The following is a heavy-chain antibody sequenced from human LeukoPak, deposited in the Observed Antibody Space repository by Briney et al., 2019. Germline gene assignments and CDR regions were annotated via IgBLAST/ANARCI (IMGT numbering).Heavy chain of an antibody. D-gene: IGHD3-10*01. J-gene: IGHJ4*02. V-gene: IGHV3-30*18. CDR3: AKDRSGSL. CDR2: LSYDGSDK. Sequence: GRSLRLSCAASGFTFSSYGMHWVRQAPGKGLEWVAVLSYDGSDKYYADSVKGRFTISRDNSKNTLYLQMNGLRPEDTAVYYCAKDRSGSLWGQGTLVTVSS. CDR1: GFTFSSYG.